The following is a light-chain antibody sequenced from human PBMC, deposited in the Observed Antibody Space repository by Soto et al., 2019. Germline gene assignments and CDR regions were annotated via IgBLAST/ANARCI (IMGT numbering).Light chain of an antibody. CDR2: DDN. V-gene: IGLV1-51*01. Sequence: QSVLTQPPSVSAAPGQKVTISCSGSSSNIGGNSVSWYQQLPGTAPKRLIYDDNKRRSGIPDRFSGYKSGTPATLGITGFQTGDEADYYCGSWDSSLSAYVFGTGTKV. J-gene: IGLJ1*01. CDR1: SSNIGGNS. CDR3: GSWDSSLSAYV.